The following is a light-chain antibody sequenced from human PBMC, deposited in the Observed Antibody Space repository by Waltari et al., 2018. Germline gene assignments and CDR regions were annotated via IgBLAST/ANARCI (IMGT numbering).Light chain of an antibody. CDR1: QSITRY. V-gene: IGKV1-39*01. CDR3: QQTDSTPLT. CDR2: GAS. Sequence: TCRASQSITRYLNWLQQKPGKPPNLLIYGASTLERGVPLRFSGSGSGTDFTLTINSLQPEDFATYFCQQTDSTPLTFGQGTKLEI. J-gene: IGKJ2*01.